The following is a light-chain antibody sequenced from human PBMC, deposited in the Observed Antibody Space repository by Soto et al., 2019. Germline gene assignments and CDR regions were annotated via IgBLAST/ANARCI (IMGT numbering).Light chain of an antibody. CDR2: SAS. V-gene: IGKV3-20*01. J-gene: IGKJ4*01. Sequence: TKSPRPQYLASGDRFSISCGASKSVGSSNLVWYQQKPGQAPRLLISSASSRATGIPDRFSGSGSGTDFTLTISRLEPEDFAVYYCQHYGSSPLLTFGGGTKVDIK. CDR1: KSVGSSN. CDR3: QHYGSSPLLT.